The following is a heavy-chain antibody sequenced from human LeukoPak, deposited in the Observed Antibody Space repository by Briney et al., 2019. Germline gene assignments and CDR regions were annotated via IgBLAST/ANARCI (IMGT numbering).Heavy chain of an antibody. CDR1: GGTFSSYA. V-gene: IGHV1-69*04. CDR3: ARSDDYGMYYFDY. J-gene: IGHJ4*02. Sequence: ASVKVSCKASGGTFSSYAISWVRQAPGQGLEWMGRIIPILGIANYAQKFQGRVTITADKSTSTAYMELCSLRSEDTAVYYCARSDDYGMYYFDYWGQGTLVTVSS. CDR2: IIPILGIA. D-gene: IGHD4-17*01.